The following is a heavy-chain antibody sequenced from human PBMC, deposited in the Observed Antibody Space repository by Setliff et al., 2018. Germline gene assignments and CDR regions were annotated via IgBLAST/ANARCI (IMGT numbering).Heavy chain of an antibody. Sequence: ASVKVSCKASGYTFTNYGVNWVRQAPGQGLEWLGWISPHSGNVYSAPKVQGRVTLTTDTSTNTAYMELSSLRFEDTAVYYCARDTRDRYDTSGHYLSLDYWGQGTLVTVSS. CDR1: GYTFTNYG. D-gene: IGHD3-22*01. J-gene: IGHJ4*02. CDR3: ARDTRDRYDTSGHYLSLDY. V-gene: IGHV1-18*01. CDR2: ISPHSGNV.